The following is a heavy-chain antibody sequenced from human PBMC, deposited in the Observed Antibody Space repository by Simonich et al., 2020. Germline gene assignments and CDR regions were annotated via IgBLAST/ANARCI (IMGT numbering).Heavy chain of an antibody. V-gene: IGHV4-38-2*01. Sequence: QVQLQESGPGLVKPSETLSLTCAVSGYSISSGYYRGWIRQPPGKGLAWIGSISHSGSTYYNPSLKSRVTISVDTSKNQFSLKLSSVTAADTAVYYCARALGSDIDYWGQGTLVTVSS. J-gene: IGHJ4*02. CDR1: GYSISSGYY. CDR2: ISHSGST. D-gene: IGHD7-27*01. CDR3: ARALGSDIDY.